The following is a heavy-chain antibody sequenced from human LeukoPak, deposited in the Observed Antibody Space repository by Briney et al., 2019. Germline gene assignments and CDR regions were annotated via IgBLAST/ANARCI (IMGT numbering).Heavy chain of an antibody. CDR1: GFTFSSYT. J-gene: IGHJ4*02. Sequence: PGGSLRLSCAPSGFTFSSYTINWVRQAPGKGLEWVSSISRSSSYVYYADSVKGRFTISIDNAKTSLYLQMNRLRAENTAIYYRARRPDDFGGGYYFDYWGQGTLVTVSS. V-gene: IGHV3-21*01. CDR3: ARRPDDFGGGYYFDY. D-gene: IGHD3-3*01. CDR2: ISRSSSYV.